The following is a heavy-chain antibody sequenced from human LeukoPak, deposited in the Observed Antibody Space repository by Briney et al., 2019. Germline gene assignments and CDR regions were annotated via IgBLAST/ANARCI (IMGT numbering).Heavy chain of an antibody. Sequence: GGSLRLSCAASGFTFSSYSMNWVRQAPGKGLEWVSYISSSSSTIYYADSVKGRSTISRDNAKNSLYLQMNSLRAEDTAVYYCARVPKGRTLLRFLEWTYFDYWGQGTLVTVSS. D-gene: IGHD3-3*01. J-gene: IGHJ4*02. CDR2: ISSSSSTI. CDR1: GFTFSSYS. V-gene: IGHV3-48*01. CDR3: ARVPKGRTLLRFLEWTYFDY.